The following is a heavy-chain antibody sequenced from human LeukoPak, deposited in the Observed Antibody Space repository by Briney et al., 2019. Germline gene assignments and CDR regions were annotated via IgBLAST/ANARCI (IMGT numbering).Heavy chain of an antibody. V-gene: IGHV3-30-3*01. CDR3: ARAPPGIYGSGSYYY. CDR2: ISYDGSNK. J-gene: IGHJ4*02. CDR1: GFTFSSYA. Sequence: GGSLRLSCAASGFTFSSYAMHCGRQAPGKGLEGGAVISYDGSNKYYADSVKARCTIPRENSSQTMYLQMNSLRAEDTAVYYCARAPPGIYGSGSYYYWGQGTLVTVSS. D-gene: IGHD3-10*01.